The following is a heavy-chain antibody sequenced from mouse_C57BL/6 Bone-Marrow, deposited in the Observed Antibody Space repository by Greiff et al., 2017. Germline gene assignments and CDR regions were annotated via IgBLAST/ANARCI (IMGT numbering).Heavy chain of an antibody. CDR3: ARRWAY. J-gene: IGHJ3*01. Sequence: VQLQQSGAELVRPGTSVKVSCKASGYAFTNYLIEWVKQRPGQGLEWIGVINPGSGGTNYNEKFKGKATLTADQSASTAYMQLSSLTSEDSAVYFCARRWAYWGQGTLVTVSA. CDR1: GYAFTNYL. CDR2: INPGSGGT. D-gene: IGHD1-1*02. V-gene: IGHV1-54*01.